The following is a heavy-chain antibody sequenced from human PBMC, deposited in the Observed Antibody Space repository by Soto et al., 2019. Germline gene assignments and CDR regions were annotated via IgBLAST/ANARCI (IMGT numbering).Heavy chain of an antibody. CDR3: ARVRGDYGDFYFDC. J-gene: IGHJ4*02. Sequence: QVQLQESGPGLVKPSETLSLTCTVSGGSISSYYWSGIRQPPGKGLEWIGYIYYSGSTNYNPALKSRVTISVDTSKNQFSLKLSSVTAADTAVYYCARVRGDYGDFYFDCWGQGTLVTVSS. V-gene: IGHV4-59*01. D-gene: IGHD4-17*01. CDR2: IYYSGST. CDR1: GGSISSYY.